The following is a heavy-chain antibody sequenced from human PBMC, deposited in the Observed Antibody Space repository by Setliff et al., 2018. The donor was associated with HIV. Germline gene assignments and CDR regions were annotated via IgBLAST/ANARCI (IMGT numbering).Heavy chain of an antibody. CDR2: INYRGNT. CDR1: GGSISTSRYY. CDR3: ARDQRYCTNALCPEALDV. J-gene: IGHJ6*04. Sequence: PSETLSLTCTVSGGSISTSRYYWGWIRQPPGKGLEWIGSINYRGNTYYNPSLKSRAAISVDTSKNQISLKLSSVTAADTAVYYCARDQRYCTNALCPEALDVWGKGTTVTVSS. V-gene: IGHV4-39*02. D-gene: IGHD2-8*01.